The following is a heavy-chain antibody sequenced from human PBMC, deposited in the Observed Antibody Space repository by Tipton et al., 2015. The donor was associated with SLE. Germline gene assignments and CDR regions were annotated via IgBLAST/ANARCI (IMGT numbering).Heavy chain of an antibody. V-gene: IGHV4-59*12. Sequence: TLSLTCTVSGGSIRTYYWAWIRQPPGKGLEWIGHIYHTGPTNYNPSLTGRVMMSVDTSKNQFSLQLTSVTPEDTAVYYCARGFLYDGFQVWGQGTLVTVSS. D-gene: IGHD2-2*02. CDR1: GGSIRTYY. J-gene: IGHJ1*01. CDR3: ARGFLYDGFQV. CDR2: IYHTGPT.